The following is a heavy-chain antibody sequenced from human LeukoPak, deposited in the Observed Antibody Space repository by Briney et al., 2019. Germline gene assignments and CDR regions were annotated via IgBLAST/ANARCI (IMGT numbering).Heavy chain of an antibody. Sequence: GGSLRLSCAASGFTFSSYSMNWVRQAPGKGLEWVSYISSSSSTIYYADSVKGRFTISRDNAKNSLYLQMNSLRAEDTAVYYCAKGAAVLLFDDAFDIWGQGTMVTVSS. CDR3: AKGAAVLLFDDAFDI. D-gene: IGHD6-13*01. CDR1: GFTFSSYS. CDR2: ISSSSSTI. V-gene: IGHV3-48*04. J-gene: IGHJ3*02.